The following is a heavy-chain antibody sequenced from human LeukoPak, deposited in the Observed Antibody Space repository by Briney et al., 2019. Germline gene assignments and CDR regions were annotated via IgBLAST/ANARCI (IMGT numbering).Heavy chain of an antibody. CDR3: VRGGTSSSECGD. CDR1: GFIFSSYA. J-gene: IGHJ4*02. D-gene: IGHD6-6*01. Sequence: PGGSLRLSCAASGFIFSSYAMSWVRQAPGKGLEWVSSISSSSTYIFYADSVKGRFTMSRDNAKNSLYLQMDSLRVEDTAVYYCVRGGTSSSECGDWGQGTLVTVSS. V-gene: IGHV3-21*01. CDR2: ISSSSTYI.